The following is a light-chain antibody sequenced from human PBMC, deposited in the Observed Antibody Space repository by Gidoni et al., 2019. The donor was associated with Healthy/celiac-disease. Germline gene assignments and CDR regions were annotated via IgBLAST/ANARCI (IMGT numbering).Light chain of an antibody. Sequence: QSVLTQPPSVSGAPGQRVTISCTGSSSNIGAGYDVHWYQQLPGTAPKLLIYGNSNRPSGVPDRFSGSKSGTSASLAITGLQAEDEADYYCQSYDSSLFYVFGTGTKVXV. CDR1: SSNIGAGYD. CDR2: GNS. V-gene: IGLV1-40*01. J-gene: IGLJ1*01. CDR3: QSYDSSLFYV.